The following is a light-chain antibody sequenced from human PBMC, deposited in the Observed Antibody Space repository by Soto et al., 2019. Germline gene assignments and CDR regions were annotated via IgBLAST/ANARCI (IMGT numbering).Light chain of an antibody. J-gene: IGLJ3*02. CDR3: SSWTSSTAWV. Sequence: SALPQPASVSGSPGQSLTISCTGSSSDVCDYKYVSWYQHSPGKAPKLIIYEVTSRPPGISDRFSGSRSGTTASLTISGLQGQDEADYYCSSWTSSTAWVFGGGTKLTVL. CDR2: EVT. V-gene: IGLV2-14*01. CDR1: SSDVCDYKY.